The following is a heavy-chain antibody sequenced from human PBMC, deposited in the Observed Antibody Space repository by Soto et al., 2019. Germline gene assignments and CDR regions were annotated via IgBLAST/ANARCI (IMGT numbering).Heavy chain of an antibody. V-gene: IGHV3-48*02. J-gene: IGHJ4*02. Sequence: EVQLVESGGGLVQPGGSLRLSCAASGFTFSSYSMNWVRQAPGKGLEWVSYISSSSSIIYYADSVKGRFTISRDNAKNSLYLQMHSPRDADTAVYYCATARYCSSPTCYTEKNYWGQGTQVTVAS. CDR3: ATARYCSSPTCYTEKNY. CDR1: GFTFSSYS. D-gene: IGHD2-2*02. CDR2: ISSSSSII.